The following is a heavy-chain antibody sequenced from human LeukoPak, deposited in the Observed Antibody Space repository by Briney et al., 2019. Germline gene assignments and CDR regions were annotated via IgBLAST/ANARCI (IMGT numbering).Heavy chain of an antibody. CDR3: ARYYGSGSKTVRAIDY. J-gene: IGHJ4*02. V-gene: IGHV4-39*07. CDR1: GGSLISSSDL. D-gene: IGHD3-10*01. Sequence: SETLSLTCTVSGGSLISSSDLWVWIRQPPGKGLEWIGGIYYSGSTYYDPSLKSRINISIDTSKNQFFLRVTSVTAADTAVYYCARYYGSGSKTVRAIDYWGQGTLVTVSS. CDR2: IYYSGST.